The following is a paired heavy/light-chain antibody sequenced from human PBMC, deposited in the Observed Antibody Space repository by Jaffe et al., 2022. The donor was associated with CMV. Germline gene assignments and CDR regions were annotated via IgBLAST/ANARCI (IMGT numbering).Light chain of an antibody. CDR3: QHFYNLPYT. V-gene: IGKV1-33*01. J-gene: IGKJ2*01. Sequence: DIQMTQSPSSLSASIGDRVTITCQASQDISNYLNWYQQKPGKAPKLLISGASNLETGVPSRFSGSGSETAFTFTINSLQPEDIATYYCQHFYNLPYTFGQGTKLEI. CDR2: GAS. CDR1: QDISNY.
Heavy chain of an antibody. V-gene: IGHV6-1*01. CDR1: GDSVSTNSAA. J-gene: IGHJ4*02. CDR2: TYYRSKWYK. Sequence: QVQLQQSGPGLVQPSQTLSLTCAISGDSVSTNSAAWNWIRQSPSRGLEWLGRTYYRSKWYKEYAESVRSRININPDTSRNQFSLQVNSVTPEDTAMYYCARDEGGLDFWGQGTLVTVSS. CDR3: ARDEGGLDF. D-gene: IGHD3-16*01.